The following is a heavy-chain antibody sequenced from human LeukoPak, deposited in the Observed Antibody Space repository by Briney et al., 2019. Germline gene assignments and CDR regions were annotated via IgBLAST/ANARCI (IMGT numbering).Heavy chain of an antibody. Sequence: SETLSLTCTVSGGSISSSSYYWGWIRQPPGKGLEWIGEINHSGSTNYNPSLKSRVTISVDTSKNQFSLKLSSVTAADTAVYYCATSTVTYYYYGTDVWGQGTTVTVSS. V-gene: IGHV4-39*07. J-gene: IGHJ6*02. CDR2: INHSGST. CDR3: ATSTVTYYYYGTDV. CDR1: GGSISSSSYY. D-gene: IGHD4-17*01.